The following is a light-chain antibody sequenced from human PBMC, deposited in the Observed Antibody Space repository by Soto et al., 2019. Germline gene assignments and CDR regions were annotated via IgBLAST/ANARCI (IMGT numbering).Light chain of an antibody. CDR3: QAWESSTVV. CDR1: KLGDKY. CDR2: QDS. J-gene: IGLJ2*01. Sequence: SYELTQLPSVSVSPGQTASITCSGDKLGDKYACWYQQKPCQSPVLVIYQDSKRPSGIPERFSGSNSGNTATLTISGTQAMDEADYYCQAWESSTVVFGGGTKLTVL. V-gene: IGLV3-1*01.